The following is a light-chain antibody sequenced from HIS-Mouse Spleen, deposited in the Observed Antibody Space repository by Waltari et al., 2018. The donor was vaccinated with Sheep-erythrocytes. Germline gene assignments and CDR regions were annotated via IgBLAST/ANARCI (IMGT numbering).Light chain of an antibody. CDR1: SSDVGGYNY. Sequence: QSALTQPRSVSGSPGQSVTISCTGTSSDVGGYNYVSWYQQHPGKAPQLMIYDFSKRPSGVPDRFSGSKSGNTASLTISGLQAEDEADYYCCSYAGSYNHVFATGTKVIVL. J-gene: IGLJ1*01. V-gene: IGLV2-11*01. CDR3: CSYAGSYNHV. CDR2: DFS.